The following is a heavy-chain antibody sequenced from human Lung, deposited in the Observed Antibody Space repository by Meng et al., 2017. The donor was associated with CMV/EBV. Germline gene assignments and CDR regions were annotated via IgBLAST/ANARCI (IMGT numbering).Heavy chain of an antibody. CDR2: INNDESRK. Sequence: GGSLRLXCAASGFTFSRYWMHWARQAPGKGLVWVSRINNDESRKTYADSVKGRFTISRDSAKNTLYLQKNSLRAEDTAVYYCARERFDYGDYGFDYWVPGAXVTVSS. CDR3: ARERFDYGDYGFDY. J-gene: IGHJ4*02. V-gene: IGHV3-74*01. D-gene: IGHD4-17*01. CDR1: GFTFSRYW.